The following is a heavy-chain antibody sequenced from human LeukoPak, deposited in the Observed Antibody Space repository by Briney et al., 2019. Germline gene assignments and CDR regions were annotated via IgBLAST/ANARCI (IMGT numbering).Heavy chain of an antibody. V-gene: IGHV3-48*01. CDR2: ISGSSGII. CDR1: GFTFNTYT. J-gene: IGHJ4*02. CDR3: AKDDPFDY. Sequence: PGGSLRLSCAASGFTFNTYTMNWVRQAPGKGLEWVSYISGSSGIIDYADSVRGRFTISRDNAKNSLYLQMNSLRAEDTAVYYCAKDDPFDYWGQGTLVTVSS.